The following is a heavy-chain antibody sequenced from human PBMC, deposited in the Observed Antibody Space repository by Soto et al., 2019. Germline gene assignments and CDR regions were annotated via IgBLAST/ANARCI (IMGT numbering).Heavy chain of an antibody. CDR2: IYYSGST. Sequence: TSETLSLTCTVSGGSISSYYWSWIRQPPGKGLEWIGYIYYSGSTNYNPSLKSRVTISVDTSKNQFSLKLSSVTAADTAVYYCAGGEMATIYGMDVWGQGTTVTVSS. D-gene: IGHD5-12*01. J-gene: IGHJ6*02. CDR1: GGSISSYY. V-gene: IGHV4-59*01. CDR3: AGGEMATIYGMDV.